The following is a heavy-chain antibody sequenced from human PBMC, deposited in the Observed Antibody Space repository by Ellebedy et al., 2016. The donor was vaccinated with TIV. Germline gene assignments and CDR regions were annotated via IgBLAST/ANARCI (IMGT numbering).Heavy chain of an antibody. CDR1: GGSFSGYY. V-gene: IGHV4-34*01. J-gene: IGHJ4*02. D-gene: IGHD3-16*01. CDR2: INHSGST. CDR3: ARFVTFGGVKLDY. Sequence: SETLSLTXAVYGGSFSGYYWSWIRQPPGKGLEWIGEINHSGSTNYNPSLKSRVTISVDTSKNQSSLKLSSVTAADTAVYYCARFVTFGGVKLDYWGQGTLVTVSS.